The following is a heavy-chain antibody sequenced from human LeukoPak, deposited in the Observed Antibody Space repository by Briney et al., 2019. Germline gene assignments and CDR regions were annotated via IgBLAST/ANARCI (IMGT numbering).Heavy chain of an antibody. V-gene: IGHV3-7*01. CDR2: INPDGSMK. D-gene: IGHD3-16*01. CDR3: AKLLGDVTTLDY. CDR1: GFIFSRSS. Sequence: GESLRLSCAGSGFIFSRSSMTWVRQSPGKGLEWVATINPDGSMKWYLDSVNGRFTISRDNSDNAVFFQMNSLRVEDMAVYYCAKLLGDVTTLDYWGQGILVTVSS. J-gene: IGHJ4*02.